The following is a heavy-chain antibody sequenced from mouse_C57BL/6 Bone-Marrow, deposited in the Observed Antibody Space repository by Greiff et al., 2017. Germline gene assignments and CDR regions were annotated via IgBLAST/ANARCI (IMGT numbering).Heavy chain of an antibody. CDR1: GYTFTSYW. J-gene: IGHJ3*01. V-gene: IGHV1-55*01. CDR3: ARERRY. Sequence: QVHVKQPGAELVKPGASVKMSCKASGYTFTSYWITWVKQRPGQGLEWIGDIYPGSGSTNYNEKFKSKATLTVDTSSSTAYMQLSSLTSEDSAVYYCARERRYWGQGTLVTVSA. CDR2: IYPGSGST.